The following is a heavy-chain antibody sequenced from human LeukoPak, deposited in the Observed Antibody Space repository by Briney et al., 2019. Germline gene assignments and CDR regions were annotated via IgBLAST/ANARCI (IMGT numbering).Heavy chain of an antibody. CDR2: ISGSGGST. J-gene: IGHJ4*02. CDR3: AKGDFWSGYYPMHSDY. V-gene: IGHV3-23*01. CDR1: GFTFSSYA. D-gene: IGHD3-3*01. Sequence: QPGGSLRLSCAASGFTFSSYAMSWVRQAPGKGLEWVPAISGSGGSTYYADSVKGRFTISRDNSKNTLYLQMNSLRAEDTAVYYCAKGDFWSGYYPMHSDYWGQGTLVTVSS.